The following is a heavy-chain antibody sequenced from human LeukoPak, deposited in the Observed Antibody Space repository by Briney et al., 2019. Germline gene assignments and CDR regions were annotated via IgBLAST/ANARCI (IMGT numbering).Heavy chain of an antibody. CDR3: ASLMTTTHYYYMDV. D-gene: IGHD1-1*01. CDR1: GLSVSSKY. J-gene: IGHJ6*03. V-gene: IGHV3-53*01. Sequence: GGSLRLSCAASGLSVSSKYMSWVRQAAGKGLEWVSGIFSGDSAYHADSVKGRFTISRDNSKNTLYLQMNSLRPEDTAVYFCASLMTTTHYYYMDVWGKGTTVTVSS. CDR2: IFSGDSA.